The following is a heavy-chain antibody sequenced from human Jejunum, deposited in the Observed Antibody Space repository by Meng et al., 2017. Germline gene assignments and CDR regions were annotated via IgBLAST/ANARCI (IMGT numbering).Heavy chain of an antibody. J-gene: IGHJ4*02. D-gene: IGHD3-10*01. Sequence: HLEQPRLRLVETLQPLFPPSTVSGGSSSICGYYCSWSRQYPGKVRERIGYIYYTGGDYYYPSLRNRSIISVDTSENQFSLEQSSLTSADTAVYFCARVALEAREEAGVSRGHFDYWGQGSLVTVSS. CDR1: GGSSSICGYY. CDR3: ARVALEAREEAGVSRGHFDY. V-gene: IGHV4-31*03. CDR2: IYYTGGD.